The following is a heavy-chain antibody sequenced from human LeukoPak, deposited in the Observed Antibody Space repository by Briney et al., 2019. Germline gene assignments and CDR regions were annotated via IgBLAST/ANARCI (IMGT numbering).Heavy chain of an antibody. CDR3: AELGITMIGGV. CDR1: TFTFSSYS. J-gene: IGHJ6*04. D-gene: IGHD3-10*02. Sequence: PGGSLRLSCAASTFTFSSYSMNWVRQAPGKGLEWVSSISNSGRYIYYADSLKGRVTISRDNAKNSLYLQMNSLRAEDTAVYYCAELGITMIGGVWGKGTTVTISS. CDR2: ISNSGRYI. V-gene: IGHV3-21*01.